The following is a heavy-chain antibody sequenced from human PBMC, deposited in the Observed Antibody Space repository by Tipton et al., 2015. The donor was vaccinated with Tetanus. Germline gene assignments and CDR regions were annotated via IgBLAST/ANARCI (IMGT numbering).Heavy chain of an antibody. J-gene: IGHJ5*02. CDR3: ARQLWGYGFDP. D-gene: IGHD7-27*01. Sequence: TLSLTCNVSGGSITSYYWSWIRQRPGRGLEWVGYVHYTGKDNYSPSLRSRVTLSVDTSKNQFSLKMNSVTATDTAIYYCARQLWGYGFDPWGQGTLVTVSS. CDR1: GGSITSYY. CDR2: VHYTGKD. V-gene: IGHV4-59*08.